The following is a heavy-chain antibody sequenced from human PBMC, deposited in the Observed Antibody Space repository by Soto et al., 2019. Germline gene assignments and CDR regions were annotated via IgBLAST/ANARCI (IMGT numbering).Heavy chain of an antibody. Sequence: QVQLVESGGGVVQPGRSLRLSCAASGFTFSSYGMHWVRQAPGKGLEWVAVIWYDGSNKYYADSVKGRFTISRDNSKNTLYLQMNSLRAEDTAVYYCASLLAGQYGSGSYWGQGTLVTVSS. V-gene: IGHV3-33*01. CDR3: ASLLAGQYGSGSY. D-gene: IGHD3-10*01. J-gene: IGHJ4*02. CDR1: GFTFSSYG. CDR2: IWYDGSNK.